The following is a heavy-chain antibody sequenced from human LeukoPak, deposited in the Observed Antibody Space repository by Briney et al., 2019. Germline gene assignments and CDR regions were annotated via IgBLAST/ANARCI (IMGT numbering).Heavy chain of an antibody. D-gene: IGHD2-2*01. CDR2: IYYSGRT. CDR3: ARVVDCSSTSCYSGYYHGMDV. CDR1: GGSISSYY. Sequence: SETLSLTCTVSGGSISSYYWSWIRQPPGKGLEWIGYIYYSGRTTYNPSLKSRVTISVDTSKNQFSLKLSSVTAADTAVYYCARVVDCSSTSCYSGYYHGMDVWGQGTTVTVSS. J-gene: IGHJ6*02. V-gene: IGHV4-59*01.